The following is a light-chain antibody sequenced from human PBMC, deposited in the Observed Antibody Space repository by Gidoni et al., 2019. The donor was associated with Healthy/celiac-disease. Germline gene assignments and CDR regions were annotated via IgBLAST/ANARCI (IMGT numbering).Light chain of an antibody. J-gene: IGKJ2*01. CDR1: QSISSY. V-gene: IGKV1-39*01. Sequence: DIQMTQSPSSLSASVGDRVTITCRASQSISSYLNWYQQKPGVPSRFSGSGSGTDFTRTISSLQPEDFATYYCQQSYSTPPVTFGQGTKLEIK. CDR3: QQSYSTPPVT.